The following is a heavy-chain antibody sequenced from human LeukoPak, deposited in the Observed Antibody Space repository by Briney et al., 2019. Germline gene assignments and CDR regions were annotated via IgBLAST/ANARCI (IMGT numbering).Heavy chain of an antibody. V-gene: IGHV3-23*01. Sequence: GGSLRLSCAASGFIFSSYAMSWVRQVPGKGLEWISAISITDTTYYADSVKGRFTISRDNSKNTLYLQMNSLRAEDTAVYYCARVGYGDYGYFQHWGQGTLVTVSS. CDR2: ISITDTT. D-gene: IGHD4-17*01. CDR1: GFIFSSYA. J-gene: IGHJ1*01. CDR3: ARVGYGDYGYFQH.